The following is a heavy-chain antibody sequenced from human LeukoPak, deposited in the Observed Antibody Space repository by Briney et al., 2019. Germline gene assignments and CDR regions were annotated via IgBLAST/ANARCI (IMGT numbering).Heavy chain of an antibody. Sequence: SETLSLTCTVSGGSISSSNWWSWVRQPPGKGLEWIGEIYHSGSTNYNPSLKSRVTISVDTSKNQFSLKLSSVTAADTAVYYCARFLRGTHDAFDIWGQGTMVTVSS. D-gene: IGHD3-16*01. J-gene: IGHJ3*02. CDR1: GGSISSSNW. CDR2: IYHSGST. V-gene: IGHV4-4*02. CDR3: ARFLRGTHDAFDI.